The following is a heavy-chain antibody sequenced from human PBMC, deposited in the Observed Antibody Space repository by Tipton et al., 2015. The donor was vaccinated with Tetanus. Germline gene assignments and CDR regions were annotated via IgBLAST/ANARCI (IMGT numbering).Heavy chain of an antibody. Sequence: SLRLSCAASGFAFSNFWMNWVRQAPGKGLEWVSSISSTSRYIYYADSLKGRFTISRDNAESSVSLLIESLRAEDTAIYYCTTGNTFDYWGQGTLVTVSS. J-gene: IGHJ4*02. D-gene: IGHD2/OR15-2a*01. CDR3: TTGNTFDY. CDR2: ISSTSRYI. V-gene: IGHV3-21*01. CDR1: GFAFSNFW.